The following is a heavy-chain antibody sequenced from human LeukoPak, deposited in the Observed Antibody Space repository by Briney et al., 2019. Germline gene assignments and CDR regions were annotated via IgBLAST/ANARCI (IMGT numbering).Heavy chain of an antibody. J-gene: IGHJ6*03. CDR3: AKDGRINYYMDV. CDR1: GFTFSDYN. D-gene: IGHD2-15*01. Sequence: GGPLRPSCAAPGFTFSDYNMSWFRQAQGKGLEGVSAISGSGGSTYYADSVKGRFTISRDNSKNTLYLQMNSLRAEDTAVYYCAKDGRINYYMDVWGKGTTVTISS. V-gene: IGHV3-23*01. CDR2: ISGSGGST.